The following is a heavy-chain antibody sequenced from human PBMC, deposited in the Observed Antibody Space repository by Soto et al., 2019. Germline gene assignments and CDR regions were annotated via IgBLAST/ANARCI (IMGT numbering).Heavy chain of an antibody. Sequence: SVKVSCKASGGTFSSYPISWVRQAPGQGLEWMGGIIPIFGTANYAQKFQGRVTITADESTSTAYMELSSLRSEDTAVYYCARDPSLTSYSSSWLSPNHYYYYYGMDVWGQGTTVTVSS. D-gene: IGHD6-13*01. J-gene: IGHJ6*02. CDR3: ARDPSLTSYSSSWLSPNHYYYYYGMDV. CDR2: IIPIFGTA. CDR1: GGTFSSYP. V-gene: IGHV1-69*13.